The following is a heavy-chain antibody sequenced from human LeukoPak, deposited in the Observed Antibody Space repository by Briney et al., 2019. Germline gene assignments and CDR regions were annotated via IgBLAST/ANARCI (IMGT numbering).Heavy chain of an antibody. CDR3: ARHPRGRLVRSYWYFDL. D-gene: IGHD3-10*01. Sequence: SETLSLTCSVSGGSISSGSYHWTWIRQPAGKGQEWIGRIYTSGSTNYNPSLKSRVTISVDTSKNQFSLKLSSVTAADTAVYYCARHPRGRLVRSYWYFDLWGRGTLVTVSS. V-gene: IGHV4-61*02. J-gene: IGHJ2*01. CDR2: IYTSGST. CDR1: GGSISSGSYH.